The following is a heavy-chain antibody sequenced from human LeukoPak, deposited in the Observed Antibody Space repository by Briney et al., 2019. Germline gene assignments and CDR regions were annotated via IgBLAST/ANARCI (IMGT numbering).Heavy chain of an antibody. CDR3: TFTVKTGGFDY. CDR1: GYTFTSYY. D-gene: IGHD4-4*01. Sequence: ASVTVSCKASGYTFTSYYMHWVRQAPGQGLEWMGIINPSGGSTSYAQKFQGRVTMTRDTSTSTVYMELSSLRSEDTAVYYCTFTVKTGGFDYWGQGTLVTVSS. V-gene: IGHV1-46*01. CDR2: INPSGGST. J-gene: IGHJ4*02.